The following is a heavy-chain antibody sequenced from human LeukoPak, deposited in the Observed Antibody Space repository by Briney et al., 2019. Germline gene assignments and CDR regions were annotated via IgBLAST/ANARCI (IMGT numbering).Heavy chain of an antibody. J-gene: IGHJ5*02. Sequence: ASVKVSCKAPGNTFTSYYMHWVRQAPGQGLEWMGIINPSGGSTSYAQKFQGRVTMTRDTSTSTVYMELSSLRSEDTAVYYCARARSAAINWFDPWGQGTLVTVSS. V-gene: IGHV1-46*01. CDR1: GNTFTSYY. CDR3: ARARSAAINWFDP. D-gene: IGHD2-2*01. CDR2: INPSGGST.